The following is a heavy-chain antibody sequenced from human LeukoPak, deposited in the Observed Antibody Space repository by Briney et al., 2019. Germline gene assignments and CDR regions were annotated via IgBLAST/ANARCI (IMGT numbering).Heavy chain of an antibody. CDR1: GDSISTYY. CDR2: IHYSGST. D-gene: IGHD3-16*01. V-gene: IGHV4-59*08. Sequence: PSETQSLTCTVSGDSISTYYWSWIRQPPGKGLEWIGYIHYSGSTNYNPSLRSRVTISVDTSKNQFSLKLSSATAADTAVYFCARRAINSVMFDYWGQGTLVTVSS. J-gene: IGHJ4*02. CDR3: ARRAINSVMFDY.